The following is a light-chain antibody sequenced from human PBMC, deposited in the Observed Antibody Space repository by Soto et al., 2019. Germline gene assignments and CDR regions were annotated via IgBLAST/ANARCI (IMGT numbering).Light chain of an antibody. CDR3: SSYAGSNNYV. Sequence: QSAPTQPPSASGSPGQSVTIPCTGTSSDVGDYNYVSWYQQHPGKVPKLLIYEVSKRPSGVPDRFSGSKSGNTASLTVSGLQAEDEGDYYCSSYAGSNNYVFGTGTKLTVL. CDR2: EVS. J-gene: IGLJ1*01. CDR1: SSDVGDYNY. V-gene: IGLV2-8*01.